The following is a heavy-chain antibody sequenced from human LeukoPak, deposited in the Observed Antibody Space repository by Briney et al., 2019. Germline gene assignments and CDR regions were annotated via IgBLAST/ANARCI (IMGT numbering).Heavy chain of an antibody. CDR2: ITPIVGKA. D-gene: IGHD6-19*01. CDR1: GDTFNNHA. Sequence: SVKVSCKASGDTFNNHALNWLRQVPGQGLEWMGRITPIVGKADNAEKFQGRVTITADKSTSTVYMELSSLRSEDTAVYYCARDGGYSSGWYQYFDYWGQGTLVTVSS. J-gene: IGHJ4*02. CDR3: ARDGGYSSGWYQYFDY. V-gene: IGHV1-69*04.